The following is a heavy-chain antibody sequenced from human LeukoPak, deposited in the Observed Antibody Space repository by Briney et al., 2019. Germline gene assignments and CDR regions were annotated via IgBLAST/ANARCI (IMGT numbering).Heavy chain of an antibody. V-gene: IGHV1-24*01. CDR1: GYTFTGYY. Sequence: GASVKVSCKASGYTFTGYYMHWVRQAPGKGLEWMGGFDPEDGETIYAQKFQGRVTMTEDTSTDTAYMELSSLRSEDTAVYYCATDPTLDGWNNPRDYWGQGTLVTVSS. CDR3: ATDPTLDGWNNPRDY. J-gene: IGHJ4*02. D-gene: IGHD1/OR15-1a*01. CDR2: FDPEDGET.